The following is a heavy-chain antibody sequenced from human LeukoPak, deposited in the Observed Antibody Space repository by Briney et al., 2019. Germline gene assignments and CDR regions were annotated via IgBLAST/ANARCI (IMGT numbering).Heavy chain of an antibody. CDR2: IKSGGGT. V-gene: IGHV3-53*01. CDR1: DFNVRGND. Sequence: GGSVRLSCAASDFNVRGNDMTWVRQAPGKGLEWVSVIKSGGGTYYADSVKGRFTISRDNPKNALYLQMNSLRAEDTAIYYCARDSTRSAFDIWGQGTMVTVSS. J-gene: IGHJ3*02. CDR3: ARDSTRSAFDI.